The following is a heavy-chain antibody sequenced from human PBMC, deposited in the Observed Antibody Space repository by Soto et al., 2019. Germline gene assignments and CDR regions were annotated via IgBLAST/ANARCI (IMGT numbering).Heavy chain of an antibody. CDR3: ARGLIVWFGELSRRGGYYYYIDV. J-gene: IGHJ6*03. CDR1: GGSFSGYQ. V-gene: IGHV4-34*01. Sequence: QVQLQQWGAGLLKPSETLSLTCAVYGGSFSGYQWSWIRQTPGKGLEWIGEINDSGNINYNPSLKSRVTILVDRAKKQISLKLSSVTAADTAVYYCARGLIVWFGELSRRGGYYYYIDVWGKGTRVTVSS. D-gene: IGHD3-10*01. CDR2: INDSGNI.